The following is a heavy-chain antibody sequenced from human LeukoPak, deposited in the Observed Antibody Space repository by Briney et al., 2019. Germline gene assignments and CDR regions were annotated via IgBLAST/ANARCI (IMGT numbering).Heavy chain of an antibody. CDR2: ISAYNGNT. CDR3: ARDQRFLEWLSPFDY. CDR1: GYTFTSYG. J-gene: IGHJ4*02. Sequence: EASVKVSCKASGYTFTSYGISWVRQAPGQGLEWMGWISAYNGNTNYAQKLQGRVTMTTDTSTSTAYMELRSLRSDDTAVYYCARDQRFLEWLSPFDYWGQGTMVTVSS. V-gene: IGHV1-18*01. D-gene: IGHD3-3*01.